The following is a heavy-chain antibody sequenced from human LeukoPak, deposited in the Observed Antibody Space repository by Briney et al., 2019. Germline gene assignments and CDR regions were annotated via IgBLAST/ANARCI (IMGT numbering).Heavy chain of an antibody. D-gene: IGHD3-16*01. V-gene: IGHV4-59*01. J-gene: IGHJ3*02. CDR2: IYYSGST. CDR3: ERESYQRRAFDI. CDR1: GGSISSYY. Sequence: SETLSLTCTVSGGSISSYYWSWIRQPPGKGLEWIGYIYYSGSTNYNPSLKSRVTISVDTSKNQFSLKLSSVTAADPAVYYCERESYQRRAFDIWGQGPMVTVSS.